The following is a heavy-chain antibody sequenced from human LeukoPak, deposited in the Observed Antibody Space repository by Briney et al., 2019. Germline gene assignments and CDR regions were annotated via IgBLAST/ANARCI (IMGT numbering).Heavy chain of an antibody. CDR3: ARGNIVVVTAEDWFDP. Sequence: GGSLRLSCAASGFTFSSYEMNWVRQAPGKGLEWVSYISSSGSTIYYADSVKGRFTISRDNAKNSLYLQMNSLRAEDTAVYYCARGNIVVVTAEDWFDPWGQGTLVTVSS. CDR1: GFTFSSYE. J-gene: IGHJ5*02. CDR2: ISSSGSTI. V-gene: IGHV3-48*03. D-gene: IGHD2-21*02.